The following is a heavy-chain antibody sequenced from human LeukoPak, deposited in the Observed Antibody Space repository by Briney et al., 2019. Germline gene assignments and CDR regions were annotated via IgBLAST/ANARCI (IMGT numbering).Heavy chain of an antibody. CDR3: ASTPYSEYSSSSGY. J-gene: IGHJ4*02. CDR2: ITSSSSCI. V-gene: IGHV3-21*01. CDR1: GFTFSTYS. Sequence: GGSLRLSCAASGFTFSTYSMNWVRQAPGKGLEWVSSITSSSSCIYYADSVKGRFTISRDNAKNSLCLQMDSLRAEDTAVYYCASTPYSEYSSSSGYWGQGTLVTVSS. D-gene: IGHD6-6*01.